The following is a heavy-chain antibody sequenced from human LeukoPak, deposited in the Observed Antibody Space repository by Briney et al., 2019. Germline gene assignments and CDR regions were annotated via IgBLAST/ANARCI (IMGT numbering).Heavy chain of an antibody. V-gene: IGHV4-59*08. D-gene: IGHD3-22*01. Sequence: PSETLSLTCTVSGGSINNYYWSWIRQPPGQGLQWIGYVYYSGRTSYNPSLQSRVTISVNTSESEFSLKLSSVIAADTAVYYCARHGYDSNGLDWGQGTLVTVSS. CDR2: VYYSGRT. CDR3: ARHGYDSNGLD. J-gene: IGHJ4*02. CDR1: GGSINNYY.